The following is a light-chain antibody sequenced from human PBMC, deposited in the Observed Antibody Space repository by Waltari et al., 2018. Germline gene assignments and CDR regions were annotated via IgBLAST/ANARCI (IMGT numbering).Light chain of an antibody. J-gene: IGKJ1*01. CDR3: QQYNSYSPWT. V-gene: IGKV1-5*03. CDR1: QSISSW. CDR2: KAS. Sequence: DIQMTQSPSTLSASVGDRVTITCRACQSISSWLAWYQQKPGKAPKPLIYKASSLQSGVPSRFSGSGSGTEFTLTISGLQPDDFATYYCQQYNSYSPWTFGQGTKVEIK.